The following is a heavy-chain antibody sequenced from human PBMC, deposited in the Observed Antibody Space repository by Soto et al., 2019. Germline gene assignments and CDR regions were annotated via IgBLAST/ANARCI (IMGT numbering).Heavy chain of an antibody. CDR3: AREIACSGGSCYSDDAFDI. CDR2: IIPIFGTA. D-gene: IGHD2-15*01. Sequence: GASVKVSCKASGGTFSSYAISWVRQAPGQGLEWMGGIIPIFGTANYAQKFQGRVTITADESTGTAYMELSSLRSEDTAVYYCAREIACSGGSCYSDDAFDIWGQGTMVTVSS. V-gene: IGHV1-69*13. J-gene: IGHJ3*02. CDR1: GGTFSSYA.